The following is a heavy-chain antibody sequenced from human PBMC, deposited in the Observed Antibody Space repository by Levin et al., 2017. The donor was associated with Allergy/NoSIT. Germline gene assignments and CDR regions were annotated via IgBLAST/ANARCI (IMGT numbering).Heavy chain of an antibody. J-gene: IGHJ4*02. CDR1: GFTFGAYG. Sequence: GASVKVSCSASGFTFGAYGMSWVRQAPGKGLEWVSGISDVGGTTFYADSVKGRFTVSRDNSKNTLYLQMNNLRADDTALYYCAKYRGRGWFGGPLDYWGQGTLVTVAS. V-gene: IGHV3-23*01. CDR3: AKYRGRGWFGGPLDY. D-gene: IGHD6-19*01. CDR2: ISDVGGTT.